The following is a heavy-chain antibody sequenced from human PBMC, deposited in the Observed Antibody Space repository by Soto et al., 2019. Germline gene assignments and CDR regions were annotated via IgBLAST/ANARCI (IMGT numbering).Heavy chain of an antibody. D-gene: IGHD3-16*01. CDR1: GGSVSSTNL. CDR2: SYHSGST. V-gene: IGHV4-4*02. Sequence: QVQLQESGPGLVEPSGTLSLTCAVSGGSVSSTNLWSWVRQPPRKGLEWIGESYHSGSTYYNPSLKSRVTISVDKSKNQYSLRLSSVTAAVTAVYFCARDRSVSARGSFDYWRQGTLVTVPS. CDR3: ARDRSVSARGSFDY. J-gene: IGHJ4*02.